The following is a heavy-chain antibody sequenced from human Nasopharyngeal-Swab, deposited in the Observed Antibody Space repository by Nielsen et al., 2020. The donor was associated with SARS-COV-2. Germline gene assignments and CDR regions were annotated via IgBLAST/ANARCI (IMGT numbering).Heavy chain of an antibody. Sequence: WVRQAPGKGLEWMGGIIPIFGTANYAQKFQGRVTITADKSTSTAYMELSSLRSEDTAVYYCARDSTYYYDSSGSDGAFDIWGQGTMVTVSS. J-gene: IGHJ3*02. CDR3: ARDSTYYYDSSGSDGAFDI. CDR2: IIPIFGTA. D-gene: IGHD3-22*01. V-gene: IGHV1-69*06.